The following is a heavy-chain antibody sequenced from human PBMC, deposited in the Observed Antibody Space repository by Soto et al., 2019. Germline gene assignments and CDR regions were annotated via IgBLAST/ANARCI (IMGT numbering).Heavy chain of an antibody. CDR3: ARGDYFDTSGHFSDAFDI. D-gene: IGHD3-22*01. V-gene: IGHV3-7*04. CDR2: IKPDGSQK. J-gene: IGHJ3*02. Sequence: GGSLRLSCRASGFTFSMYWMSWVRQAPGKGLEWVANIKPDGSQKWYVDSVKGRFTNSRDNAKNSLYLQMISLRVEDTAVYYCARGDYFDTSGHFSDAFDIWGQGTMVTVSS. CDR1: GFTFSMYW.